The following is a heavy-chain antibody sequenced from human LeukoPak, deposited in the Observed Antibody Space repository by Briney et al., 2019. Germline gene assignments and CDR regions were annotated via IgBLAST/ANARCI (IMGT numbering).Heavy chain of an antibody. CDR2: IYTSGST. V-gene: IGHV4-61*02. D-gene: IGHD5-18*01. Sequence: SETLSLTCTVSGGSISSGGYYWSWIRQPAGKGLEWIGRIYTSGSTNYNPSLKSRVSILVDTSKNQFSLKLSSVTAADTAVYYCARGQLWSKLNYFDYWGHGTLVTVSS. CDR3: ARGQLWSKLNYFDY. J-gene: IGHJ4*01. CDR1: GGSISSGGYY.